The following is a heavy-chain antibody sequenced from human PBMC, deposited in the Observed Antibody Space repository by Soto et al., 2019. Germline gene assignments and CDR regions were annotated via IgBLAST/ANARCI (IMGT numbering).Heavy chain of an antibody. CDR3: ARGIEAARPCDWFDP. D-gene: IGHD6-6*01. J-gene: IGHJ5*02. CDR2: IYYSGST. V-gene: IGHV4-31*03. CDR1: GGSISSGGYY. Sequence: SETLSLTCTVSGGSISSGGYYWSWIRQHPGKGLEWIGYIYYSGSTYYNPSLKSRVTISVDTSKNQFSLKLSSVTAADTAVYYCARGIEAARPCDWFDPWGQGTLVTVSS.